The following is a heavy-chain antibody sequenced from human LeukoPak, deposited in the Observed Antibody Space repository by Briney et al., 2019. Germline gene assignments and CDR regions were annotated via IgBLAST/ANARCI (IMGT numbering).Heavy chain of an antibody. Sequence: SETLSLTRTVSGGSISRGDYYWSWIRQPPGKGPEWIGYISYSGSTYYNPSLKSRVTISVDTSKNQFSLKLSSVTAADTAVYFCARVYYDSSGLPQFDYWGQGTLVTVSS. CDR1: GGSISRGDYY. D-gene: IGHD3-22*01. V-gene: IGHV4-30-4*08. CDR3: ARVYYDSSGLPQFDY. CDR2: ISYSGST. J-gene: IGHJ4*02.